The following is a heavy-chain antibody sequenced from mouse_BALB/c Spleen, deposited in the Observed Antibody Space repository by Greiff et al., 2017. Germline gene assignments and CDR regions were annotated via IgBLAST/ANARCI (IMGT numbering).Heavy chain of an antibody. V-gene: IGHV1S81*02. J-gene: IGHJ2*01. CDR2: INPSNGRT. CDR3: ATDDYGSRLYFDY. D-gene: IGHD1-1*01. Sequence: QVQLQQPGAELVKPGASVKLSCKASGYTFTSYWMHWVKQRPGQGLEWIGEINPSNGRTNYNEKFKSKATLTVDKSSSTAYMQLSSLTSEDSAVYYCATDDYGSRLYFDYWGQGTTLTVSS. CDR1: GYTFTSYW.